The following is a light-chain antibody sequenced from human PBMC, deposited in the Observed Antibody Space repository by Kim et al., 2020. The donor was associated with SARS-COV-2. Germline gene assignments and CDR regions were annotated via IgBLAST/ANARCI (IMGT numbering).Light chain of an antibody. Sequence: LSPGERATLTCRASQSVSSYLAWYQQKPGQAPRLLIYDASNRATGIPARFSGSWSGTDFTLTISSLEPEDFAVYYCQQRSNWPRTFGQGTKVEIK. CDR3: QQRSNWPRT. J-gene: IGKJ1*01. CDR2: DAS. V-gene: IGKV3-11*01. CDR1: QSVSSY.